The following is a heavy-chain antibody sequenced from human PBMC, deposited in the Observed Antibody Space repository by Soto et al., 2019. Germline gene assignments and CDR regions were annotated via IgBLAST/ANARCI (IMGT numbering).Heavy chain of an antibody. CDR3: ATDLSGSLDY. J-gene: IGHJ4*02. CDR1: QWKCRNYD. CDR2: LRYDGTNK. V-gene: IGHV3-33*01. D-gene: IGHD3-10*01. Sequence: FSLLCAGAQWKCRNYDMHGVRQAPGKGVDRVVLLRYDGTNKYYADSVKGRFTVSRDTSKNTLYLQMNSLRAEDTAVYYCATDLSGSLDYWGQGTLVTVSS.